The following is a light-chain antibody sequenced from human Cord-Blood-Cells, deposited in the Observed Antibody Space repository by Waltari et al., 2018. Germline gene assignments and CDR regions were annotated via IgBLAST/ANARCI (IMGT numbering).Light chain of an antibody. Sequence: QSALTQPASVPGSPGQSITIPCTGTSSDVGGYNYVSWYQQHPGKAPKLMIYDVINRPSGVSNRFSGSKSGNTASLTISGLQAEDEADYYCSSYTSSSTVVFGGGTKLTVL. CDR3: SSYTSSSTVV. J-gene: IGLJ2*01. CDR1: SSDVGGYNY. V-gene: IGLV2-14*01. CDR2: DVI.